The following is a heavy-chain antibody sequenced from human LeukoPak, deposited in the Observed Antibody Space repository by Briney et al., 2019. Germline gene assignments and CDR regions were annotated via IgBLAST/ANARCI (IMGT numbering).Heavy chain of an antibody. CDR3: ARVPVADDNWFDP. CDR2: IIPILGIA. J-gene: IGHJ5*02. V-gene: IGHV1-69*04. Sequence: SVKVSCKASGGTFSSFAISWVRQAPGQGLEWMGRIIPILGIANYAQKFQGRVTITADKSTSTAYMELSSLRSEDTAVYYCARVPVADDNWFDPWGQGTLVTVSS. D-gene: IGHD6-19*01. CDR1: GGTFSSFA.